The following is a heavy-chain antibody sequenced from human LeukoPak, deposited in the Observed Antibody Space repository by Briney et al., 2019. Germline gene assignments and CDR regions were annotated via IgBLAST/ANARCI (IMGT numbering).Heavy chain of an antibody. D-gene: IGHD4-11*01. V-gene: IGHV3-30*02. CDR1: GFTLSSYG. J-gene: IGHJ4*02. Sequence: GGSLRLSCAASGFTLSSYGMHWVRQAPGKGLEWVTFIRDDGSNKFYTDSVKGRFTISRDDSKNTLFLQMNSLRVEDTALYYCAKRDDYSNYGFDYWGQGTLVTVSS. CDR3: AKRDDYSNYGFDY. CDR2: IRDDGSNK.